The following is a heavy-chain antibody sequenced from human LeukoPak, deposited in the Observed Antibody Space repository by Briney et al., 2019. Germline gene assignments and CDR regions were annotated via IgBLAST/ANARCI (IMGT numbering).Heavy chain of an antibody. CDR3: ARSCSTGWYCLDS. CDR1: GGTFSSYA. CDR2: IIPIFGTA. Sequence: SVKVSCKASGGTFSSYAISWVRQAPGQGLEWMGGIIPIFGTANYAQKFQGRVTITTDESTSTAYMELSSLSSEDTAVYYCARSCSTGWYCLDSWGQGTLVIVSS. V-gene: IGHV1-69*05. J-gene: IGHJ4*02. D-gene: IGHD6-19*01.